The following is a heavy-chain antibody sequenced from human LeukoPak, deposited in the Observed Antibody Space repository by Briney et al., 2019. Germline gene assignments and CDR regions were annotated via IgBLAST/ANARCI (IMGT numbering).Heavy chain of an antibody. D-gene: IGHD3-10*01. Sequence: SETLSLTCAVYGGSFSGYYWSWIRQPPGKGLEWIGYIYHSGSTYYNPSLKSRVTISVDRSKNQFSLKLSSVTAADTTVYYCARAGRGGFTMVRGVEYYFDYWGQGTLVTVSS. CDR2: IYHSGST. V-gene: IGHV4-34*01. CDR1: GGSFSGYY. CDR3: ARAGRGGFTMVRGVEYYFDY. J-gene: IGHJ4*02.